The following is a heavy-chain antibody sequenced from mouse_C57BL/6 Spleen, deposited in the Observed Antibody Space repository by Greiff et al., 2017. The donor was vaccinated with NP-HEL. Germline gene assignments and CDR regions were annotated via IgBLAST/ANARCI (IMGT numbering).Heavy chain of an antibody. CDR1: GYSFTGYF. J-gene: IGHJ4*01. CDR2: INPYNGDT. V-gene: IGHV1-20*01. CDR3: ARGGYYGSTSYAMDY. Sequence: EVMLVESGPELVKPGASVKISCKASGYSFTGYFMNWVMQSHGKSLEWIGRINPYNGDTFYNQKFKGKATLTVDKSSSTAHMELRSLTSEDSAVYYCARGGYYGSTSYAMDYWGQGTSVTVSS. D-gene: IGHD1-1*01.